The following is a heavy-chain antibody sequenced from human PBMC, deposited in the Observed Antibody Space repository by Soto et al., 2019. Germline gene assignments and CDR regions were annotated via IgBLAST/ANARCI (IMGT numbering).Heavy chain of an antibody. Sequence: QVQLVQSGAEVKKPGASVKVSCKAFGFIFNNYAISWVRQAPGQGLEWMGWISANSGNTNYAQKLQGRVTMTTDTSTSIAYRELSSLRSDDTAVYYCATAGNYDSSGRDFWGQGTLVTVSS. D-gene: IGHD3-22*01. J-gene: IGHJ4*02. CDR2: ISANSGNT. V-gene: IGHV1-18*04. CDR1: GFIFNNYA. CDR3: ATAGNYDSSGRDF.